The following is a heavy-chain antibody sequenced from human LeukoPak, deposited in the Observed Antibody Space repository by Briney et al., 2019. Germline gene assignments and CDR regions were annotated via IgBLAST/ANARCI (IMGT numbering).Heavy chain of an antibody. Sequence: PGGSLRLSCAASGFTFSSYSMNWVRQAPGKGLEWVSYISSSSSTIYYADSVKGRFTVSRDNAKNSLYLQMNSLRAEDTAVYYCAKGGLSGYYDILTGSPLADAFDPWGQGTLVTVSS. CDR3: AKGGLSGYYDILTGSPLADAFDP. V-gene: IGHV3-48*01. CDR2: ISSSSSTI. J-gene: IGHJ5*02. CDR1: GFTFSSYS. D-gene: IGHD3-9*01.